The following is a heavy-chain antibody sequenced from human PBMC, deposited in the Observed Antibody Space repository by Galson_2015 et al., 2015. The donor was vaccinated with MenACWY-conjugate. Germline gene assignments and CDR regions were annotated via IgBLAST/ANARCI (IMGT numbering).Heavy chain of an antibody. J-gene: IGHJ4*02. V-gene: IGHV3-53*01. CDR2: IYSDGTT. CDR3: SRVGTIGLDGFDY. Sequence: SLRLSCAASGFTVSSDYMSWVRHAPGKGLEWVSVIYSDGTTHYADSVKGRFTISRDNSKNTVYLQMNSLTVEVTAVYYCSRVGTIGLDGFDYWGQGTLVTVSA. D-gene: IGHD3-3*01. CDR1: GFTVSSDY.